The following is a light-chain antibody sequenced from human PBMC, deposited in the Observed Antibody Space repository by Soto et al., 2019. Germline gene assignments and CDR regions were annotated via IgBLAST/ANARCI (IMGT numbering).Light chain of an antibody. Sequence: DIQMTQSPSSLSSSVRERFTITCRASQGISSYLAWYQQKPGKAPKLLIYAASTLQSGVPSRFSGSGSGTEFTLTISSLQPDDFATYYCQHYNSYSDAFGQGTKVDIK. J-gene: IGKJ1*01. CDR1: QGISSY. V-gene: IGKV1-9*01. CDR2: AAS. CDR3: QHYNSYSDA.